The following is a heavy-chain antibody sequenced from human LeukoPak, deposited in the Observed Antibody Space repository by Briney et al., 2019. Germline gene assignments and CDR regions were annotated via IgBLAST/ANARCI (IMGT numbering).Heavy chain of an antibody. CDR3: ARAPATYYGMDV. V-gene: IGHV3-66*01. CDR2: IYSGGST. J-gene: IGHJ6*02. Sequence: GGSLRLSCAASGFTVSSNYMSWVRQAPGKGLEWVSVIYSGGSTYYADSVKGRFTISRDKSKNTLYLQMNSLRAEDTAVYYCARAPATYYGMDVWGQGTTVTVSS. CDR1: GFTVSSNY.